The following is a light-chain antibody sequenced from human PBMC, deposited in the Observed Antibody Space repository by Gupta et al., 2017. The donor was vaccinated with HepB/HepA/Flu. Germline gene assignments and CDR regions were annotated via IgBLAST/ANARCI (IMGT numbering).Light chain of an antibody. J-gene: IGKJ4*01. CDR2: KAS. Sequence: DIQMTQSPSTLSASVGDRVTITCRASQSISSWLAWYQQKPGKAPKLLIYKASSLESGVPSRFSGSGSGTEFTLTISSLQPDDFTTYYCQQYNSYALTFGGGTKVEIK. CDR3: QQYNSYALT. CDR1: QSISSW. V-gene: IGKV1-5*03.